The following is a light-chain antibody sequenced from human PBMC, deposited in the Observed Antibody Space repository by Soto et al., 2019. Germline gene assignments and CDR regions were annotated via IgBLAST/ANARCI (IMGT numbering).Light chain of an antibody. Sequence: QSALTQPASVFGSPGQSITFSCTGTSSDVVGYNFVSWYQQHPGKAPNLMIYEVSSRPSGVSNRFSGSKSGNTASLTISGLQPEDEADYYCSSYTTSTTVVFGTGTKVTVL. J-gene: IGLJ1*01. V-gene: IGLV2-14*03. CDR1: SSDVVGYNF. CDR2: EVS. CDR3: SSYTTSTTVV.